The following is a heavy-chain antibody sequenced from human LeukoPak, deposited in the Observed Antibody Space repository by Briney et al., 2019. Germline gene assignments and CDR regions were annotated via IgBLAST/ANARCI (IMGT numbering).Heavy chain of an antibody. V-gene: IGHV1-2*06. CDR1: GYTFTGYY. Sequence: ASVKVSCKASGYTFTGYYMHWVRQAPGQGLEWMGRINPNSGGTNYAQKFQGRVTMTRDTSISTAYMELSRLRSDDTAVYYCARGGAYYDFWSGYYIYVYGGQGTLVTVSS. D-gene: IGHD3-3*01. CDR2: INPNSGGT. J-gene: IGHJ4*02. CDR3: ARGGAYYDFWSGYYIYVY.